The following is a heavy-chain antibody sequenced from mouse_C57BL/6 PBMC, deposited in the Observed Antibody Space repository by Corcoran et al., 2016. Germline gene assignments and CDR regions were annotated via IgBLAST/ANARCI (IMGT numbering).Heavy chain of an antibody. Sequence: QVQLQQSGAELARPGASVKLSCKASGYTFTSYGLSWVKQRTGQGLEWIGEIYPRSGNTYYNEKFKGKATLTADKSSSTAYMELRSLTSEDSAVYFCARYSITTVLDYWGQGTTLTVSS. CDR1: GYTFTSYG. CDR2: IYPRSGNT. J-gene: IGHJ2*01. CDR3: ARYSITTVLDY. D-gene: IGHD1-1*01. V-gene: IGHV1-81*01.